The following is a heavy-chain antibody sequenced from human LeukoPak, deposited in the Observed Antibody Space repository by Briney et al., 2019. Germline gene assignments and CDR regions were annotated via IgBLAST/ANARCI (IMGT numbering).Heavy chain of an antibody. CDR3: ARRRDSDFWSGSWIDY. J-gene: IGHJ4*02. V-gene: IGHV4-34*01. CDR2: INHSGST. D-gene: IGHD3-3*01. Sequence: PSETLSLTCAVYGGSFSGYYWSWIRQPPGKGLEWIGEINHSGSTNYNPSLKSRVTTSVDTSKNQFSLKLSSVTAADTAVYYCARRRDSDFWSGSWIDYWGQGTLVTVSS. CDR1: GGSFSGYY.